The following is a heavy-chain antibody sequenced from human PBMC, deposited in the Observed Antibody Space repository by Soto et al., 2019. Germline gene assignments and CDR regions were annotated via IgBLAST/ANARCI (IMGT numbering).Heavy chain of an antibody. Sequence: PSETLSLTCAVSGGSISSGGYSWSWIRQPPGKGLEWIGYIYHSGSTYYNPSLKSRVTISVDRSKNQFSLKLSSVTAADTAVYYCARGQEGSGYSGSDWFDPWGQGTLVTVSS. J-gene: IGHJ5*02. V-gene: IGHV4-30-2*01. D-gene: IGHD3-22*01. CDR2: IYHSGST. CDR1: GGSISSGGYS. CDR3: ARGQEGSGYSGSDWFDP.